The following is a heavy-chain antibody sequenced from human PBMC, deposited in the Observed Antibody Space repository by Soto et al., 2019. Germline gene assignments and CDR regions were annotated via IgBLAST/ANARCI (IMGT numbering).Heavy chain of an antibody. D-gene: IGHD6-19*01. J-gene: IGHJ5*02. CDR2: IYHSGST. CDR1: GGSVSSGSYH. CDR3: ARLSAAWFDP. Sequence: QVQLQESGPGLVKPSETLSLTCTVPGGSVSSGSYHWGWIRQPPGKGLEWIGYIYHSGSTNYNPSLKSRVTISVDTSKNQFSLSLTSVTAADTAVYYCARLSAAWFDPWGQGTLVTVAS. V-gene: IGHV4-61*01.